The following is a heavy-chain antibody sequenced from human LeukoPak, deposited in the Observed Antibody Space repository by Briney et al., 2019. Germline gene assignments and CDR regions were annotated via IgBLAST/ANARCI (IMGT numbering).Heavy chain of an antibody. V-gene: IGHV1-3*01. CDR2: INAGNGNT. D-gene: IGHD6-19*01. CDR3: ARGAVAGTSYNWFDP. CDR1: GYTFTSYA. J-gene: IGHJ5*02. Sequence: ASVEVSCKASGYTFTSYAMHWVRQAPGQRLEWMGWINAGNGNTKYSQKFQGRVTITRDTSASTAYMELSSLRSEDTAVYYCARGAVAGTSYNWFDPWGQGTLVTVSS.